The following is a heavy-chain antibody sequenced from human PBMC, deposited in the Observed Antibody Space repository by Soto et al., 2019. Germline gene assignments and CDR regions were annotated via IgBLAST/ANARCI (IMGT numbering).Heavy chain of an antibody. D-gene: IGHD3-22*01. CDR3: ARYYYDSSGYSPFYDY. J-gene: IGHJ4*02. CDR2: INAGNGNT. Sequence: VASVKVSCKAPGYTFTSYAMHWVRQAPGQRLEWMGWINAGNGNTKYSQKFQGRVTITRDTSASTAYMELSSLRSEDTAVYYCARYYYDSSGYSPFYDYWGQGTLVTVSS. CDR1: GYTFTSYA. V-gene: IGHV1-3*01.